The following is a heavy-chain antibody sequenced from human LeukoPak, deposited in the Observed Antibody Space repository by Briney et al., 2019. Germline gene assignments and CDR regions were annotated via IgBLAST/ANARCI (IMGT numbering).Heavy chain of an antibody. CDR1: GFTFSTYA. J-gene: IGHJ4*02. V-gene: IGHV3-23*01. D-gene: IGHD3-22*01. Sequence: QPGGSLRLSCAASGFTFSTYAMSWVRQAPGKGLVWVSGISGTGGSTYYADSVRGRFTISRDNSKNTLYLQMNSLRAEDTAVYYCAREPHNYYDSSGYYNYFDYWGQGTLVTVSS. CDR3: AREPHNYYDSSGYYNYFDY. CDR2: ISGTGGST.